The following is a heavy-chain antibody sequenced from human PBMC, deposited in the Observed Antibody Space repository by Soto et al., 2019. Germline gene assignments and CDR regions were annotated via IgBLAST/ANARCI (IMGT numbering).Heavy chain of an antibody. CDR2: TNSDGVST. D-gene: IGHD5-18*01. V-gene: IGHV3-74*01. CDR3: ARDFRYKMDV. J-gene: IGHJ6*02. CDR1: GFTLSDYW. Sequence: QLVESGLGLVQPGGSLRLSCATSGFTLSDYWMHWVRQAPGKGLVWVSRTNSDGVSTTYADSVKGRFTISRDNAKNTLYLQMNSLRGEDTAVYDCARDFRYKMDVWGQGTTVTVSS.